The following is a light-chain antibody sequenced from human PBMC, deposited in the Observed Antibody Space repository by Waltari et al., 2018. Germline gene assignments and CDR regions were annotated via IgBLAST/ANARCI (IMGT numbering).Light chain of an antibody. J-gene: IGLJ1*01. Sequence: QSALTQPASVSGSPGQSITISCTGTSSDVGGYNYVSWYQKHPGKAPKLIIYDFSDRPSGVSNRFSGSKSGNTASLTISGLQAEDEADYYCSSYASSSIPYVFGTGTEVTVL. CDR1: SSDVGGYNY. CDR3: SSYASSSIPYV. V-gene: IGLV2-14*03. CDR2: DFS.